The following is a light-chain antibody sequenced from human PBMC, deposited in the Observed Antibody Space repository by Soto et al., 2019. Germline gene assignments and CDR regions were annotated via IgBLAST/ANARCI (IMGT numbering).Light chain of an antibody. CDR1: SSDIGGYNS. J-gene: IGLJ1*01. Sequence: QSVLTQSPSASGSPGQSVTISCPGTSSDIGGYNSVSWYQQHPGKAPKVMIYEVSNRPSGVSNRFSGSKSGNTASLTISGLQAEDEADYYCSSYTSSSTLGFGTGTKVTVL. CDR3: SSYTSSSTLG. V-gene: IGLV2-14*01. CDR2: EVS.